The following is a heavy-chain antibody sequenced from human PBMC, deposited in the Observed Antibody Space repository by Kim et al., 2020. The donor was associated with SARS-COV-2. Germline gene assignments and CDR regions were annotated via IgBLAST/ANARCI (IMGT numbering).Heavy chain of an antibody. J-gene: IGHJ5*02. CDR1: GYSFTSYW. V-gene: IGHV5-51*01. Sequence: GESLKISCKGSGYSFTSYWIGWVRQMPGKGLEWMGIIYPGDSDTRYSPSFQGQATISADKSISTAYLQWCSLKASDTAMYYCARGSAELWFGELFARWFDPWGQGTLVTVSS. CDR3: ARGSAELWFGELFARWFDP. D-gene: IGHD3-10*01. CDR2: IYPGDSDT.